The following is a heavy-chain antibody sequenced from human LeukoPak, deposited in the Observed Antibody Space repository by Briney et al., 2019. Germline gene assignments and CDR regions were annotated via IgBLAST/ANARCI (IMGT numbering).Heavy chain of an antibody. CDR2: ISSSGGTI. D-gene: IGHD2-15*01. CDR1: GFTFSSYE. J-gene: IGHJ4*02. V-gene: IGHV3-48*03. Sequence: GGSLRLSCAASGFTFSSYEMNWVRQAPGKGLEWVSYISSSGGTIYYADSVKGRFTISRDNAKNSLYLQMNSLRAEDTAVYYCARAWGVVAATSDYWGQGTLVTVSS. CDR3: ARAWGVVAATSDY.